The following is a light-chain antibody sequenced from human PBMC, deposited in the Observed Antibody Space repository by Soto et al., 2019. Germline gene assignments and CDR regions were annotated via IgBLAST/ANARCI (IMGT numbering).Light chain of an antibody. J-gene: IGKJ4*01. CDR1: QSVRSNY. CDR3: QQYGSSPLT. CDR2: DAS. V-gene: IGKV3-20*01. Sequence: EIVLTQSPDTLSLSPGERATLSCRASQSVRSNYLAWYQQKPGQAPRFLIYDASSRATGIPDRFSGSGSGTDFTLTISRLEPEDFAVYYCQQYGSSPLTLGAGTKVDIK.